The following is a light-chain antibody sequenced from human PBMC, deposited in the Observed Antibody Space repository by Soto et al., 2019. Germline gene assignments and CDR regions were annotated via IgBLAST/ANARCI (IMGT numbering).Light chain of an antibody. CDR2: EVS. V-gene: IGLV2-14*01. CDR1: SSDVGGYNY. CDR3: SSYTSSNTRV. Sequence: QSALTQPASVSGSPGQSITISCTGTSSDVGGYNYVSWYQQHPGKAPKLMIYEVSNRPSGVSNRLSGSKSGNSASLTISVLQADDEDDYYSSSYTSSNTRVFGGGTKLTVL. J-gene: IGLJ3*02.